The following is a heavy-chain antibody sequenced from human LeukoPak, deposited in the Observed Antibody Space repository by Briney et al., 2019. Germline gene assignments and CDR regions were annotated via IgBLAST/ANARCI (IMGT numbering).Heavy chain of an antibody. J-gene: IGHJ5*02. V-gene: IGHV4-34*01. CDR2: INHSGST. Sequence: PSQTLSLTCAVYGGSFSGYYWSWIRQPPGKGREWIGEINHSGSTNYNPSLKSRVTISVETSKNQFSLRRSALTAADPAVYYCVRESYGSGSLASWGQGTLVTVSS. CDR3: VRESYGSGSLAS. CDR1: GGSFSGYY. D-gene: IGHD3-10*01.